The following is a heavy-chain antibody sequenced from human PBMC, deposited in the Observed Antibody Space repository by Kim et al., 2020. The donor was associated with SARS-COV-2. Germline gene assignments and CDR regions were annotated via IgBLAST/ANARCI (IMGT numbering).Heavy chain of an antibody. V-gene: IGHV4-59*13. CDR2: IYYSGST. D-gene: IGHD4-17*01. Sequence: SETLSLTCTVSGGSISSYYWSWIRQPPGKGLEWIGYIYYSGSTNYNLSLKSRVTISVDTSKNQFSLKLSSVTAADTAVYYCARRNTVCPLHYYYYYGMDVWGQGTTVTVSS. CDR3: ARRNTVCPLHYYYYYGMDV. J-gene: IGHJ6*02. CDR1: GGSISSYY.